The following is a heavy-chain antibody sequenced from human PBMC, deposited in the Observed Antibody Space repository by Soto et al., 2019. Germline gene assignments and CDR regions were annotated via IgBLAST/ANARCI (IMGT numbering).Heavy chain of an antibody. D-gene: IGHD5-18*01. V-gene: IGHV3-23*01. Sequence: EVQLLESGGGLVQPGGSLRPSCAASGFTFSSYAMSWVRQAPGKGLEWVPAIRGSGGSTYYADSVKGRFTISRDNSKNTLYLQMDSLRADDTAVYYCAKDLILGYCYGYPSFDYCCRGTMVTVSS. CDR1: GFTFSSYA. CDR3: AKDLILGYCYGYPSFDY. J-gene: IGHJ4*02. CDR2: IRGSGGST.